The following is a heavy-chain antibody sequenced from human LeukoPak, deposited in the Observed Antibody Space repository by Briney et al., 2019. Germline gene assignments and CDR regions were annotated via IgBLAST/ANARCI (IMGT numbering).Heavy chain of an antibody. D-gene: IGHD2-15*01. CDR2: ITNSGNSK. Sequence: PGGSLRLSCAASEFTFSSYSMNWVRQAPGKGLEWVSYITNSGNSKSYADSVKGRFTISRDNTKNSLYLQMNSLRAEDTAVYYCVRDCSGGSCYWVFFLDVWGQGTTVTVSS. V-gene: IGHV3-48*01. CDR3: VRDCSGGSCYWVFFLDV. J-gene: IGHJ6*02. CDR1: EFTFSSYS.